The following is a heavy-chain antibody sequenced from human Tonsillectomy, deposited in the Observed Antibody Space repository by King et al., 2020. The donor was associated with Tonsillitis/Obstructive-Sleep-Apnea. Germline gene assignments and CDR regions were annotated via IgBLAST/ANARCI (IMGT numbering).Heavy chain of an antibody. CDR1: GFTFSSYA. CDR2: IRGSGGSI. D-gene: IGHD2-2*01. V-gene: IGHV3-23*04. Sequence: VQLVESGGGLVQPGGSLRLSCAASGFTFSSYAMSWVRQAPGKGLEWVSAIRGSGGSISYADSVKGRFTISRDNSNNTLNLQMNSLRAEDTAVYYCAKVGASIVVEPGAKTLDYWGQGTLVTVSS. CDR3: AKVGASIVVEPGAKTLDY. J-gene: IGHJ4*01.